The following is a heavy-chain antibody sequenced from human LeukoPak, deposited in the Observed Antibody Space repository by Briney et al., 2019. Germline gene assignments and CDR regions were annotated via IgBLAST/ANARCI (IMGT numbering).Heavy chain of an antibody. CDR2: ISSSSGTI. CDR1: GFTFSSYR. CDR3: ARDSYYYDSSGPYYYYYYMDV. V-gene: IGHV3-48*02. D-gene: IGHD3-22*01. Sequence: GGSLRHSCAASGFTFSSYRMNWVRQPPGKGLEWVSYISSSSGTIYYADSVKGRFTISRDNAKNSLYLQMNSLRDEDTAVYYCARDSYYYDSSGPYYYYYYMDVWGKGTTVTVSS. J-gene: IGHJ6*03.